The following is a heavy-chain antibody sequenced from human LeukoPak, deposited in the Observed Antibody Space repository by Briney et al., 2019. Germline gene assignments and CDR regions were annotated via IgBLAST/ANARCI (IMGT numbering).Heavy chain of an antibody. V-gene: IGHV4-39*01. D-gene: IGHD3-10*01. CDR1: VGSISSSSYS. CDR3: ARHVEVRGVSPWFDL. Sequence: SETLSLTCTVSVGSISSSSYSWTWIRQPPGKGLEWIGSIYYSGSTYYNPSLKSRVTISVDTCKTQYAVKLSSVTAADTAVYYRARHVEVRGVSPWFDLWGQGTLVTVSS. J-gene: IGHJ5*02. CDR2: IYYSGST.